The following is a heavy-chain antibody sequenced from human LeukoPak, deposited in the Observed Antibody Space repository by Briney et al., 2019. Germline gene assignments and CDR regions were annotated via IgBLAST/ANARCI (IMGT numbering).Heavy chain of an antibody. CDR3: ATSSGSVLWYFDY. J-gene: IGHJ4*02. Sequence: GGSLRLSCAASGFTFSSYRMIWVRQAPGKGLEWVSYISSSSSTIYYADSVKGRFTISRDNAKNSLYLQMNSLRAEDTAVYYCATSSGSVLWYFDYWGQGTLVTVSS. V-gene: IGHV3-48*01. CDR1: GFTFSSYR. D-gene: IGHD6-19*01. CDR2: ISSSSSTI.